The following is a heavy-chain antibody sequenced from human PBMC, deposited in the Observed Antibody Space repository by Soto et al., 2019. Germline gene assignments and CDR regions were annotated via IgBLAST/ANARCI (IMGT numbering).Heavy chain of an antibody. D-gene: IGHD3-3*01. CDR1: GFTFSSYS. Sequence: PGGSLRLSCAASGFTFSSYSMNWVRQAPGKGLEWVSYISSSSSTIYYADSVKGRFTISRDNAKNSFYLQMSNVRVDDTAVYYCAIEVLGGHIRPFDSWGQGALVTVSS. V-gene: IGHV3-48*01. J-gene: IGHJ4*02. CDR2: ISSSSSTI. CDR3: AIEVLGGHIRPFDS.